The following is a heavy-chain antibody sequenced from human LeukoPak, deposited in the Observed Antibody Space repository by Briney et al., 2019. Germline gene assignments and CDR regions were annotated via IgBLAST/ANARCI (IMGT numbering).Heavy chain of an antibody. V-gene: IGHV1-2*02. D-gene: IGHD3-3*01. Sequence: GASVKVSCKASGYTFTGYYMNWVRQAPGQGLEWMGWINPNSGDTNYAQNFQGRVTMTRDTSISTAYMELSRLRSDDTAVYYCARDKYDFWSGYWYYYYYMDVWGKGTTVTVSS. CDR3: ARDKYDFWSGYWYYYYYMDV. CDR1: GYTFTGYY. J-gene: IGHJ6*03. CDR2: INPNSGDT.